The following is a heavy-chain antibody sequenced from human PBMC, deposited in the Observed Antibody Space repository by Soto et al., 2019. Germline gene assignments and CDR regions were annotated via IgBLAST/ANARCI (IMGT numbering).Heavy chain of an antibody. V-gene: IGHV1-18*01. J-gene: IGHJ6*02. CDR2: ISTYNGDT. Sequence: ASVKVSCKASGYTFTRSGISWVRQAPGQGLEWMGWISTYNGDTNYAQTFQGRVTMTTDTSTSTVHMEVRSLRSDDTAVYYCAREGVAPYYYYGMGAWGQGTPVTVS. CDR3: AREGVAPYYYYGMGA. CDR1: GYTFTRSG. D-gene: IGHD5-12*01.